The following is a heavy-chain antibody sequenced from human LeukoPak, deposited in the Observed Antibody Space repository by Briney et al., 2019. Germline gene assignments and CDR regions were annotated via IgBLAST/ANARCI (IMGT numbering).Heavy chain of an antibody. V-gene: IGHV1-2*02. CDR2: INPNSGGT. D-gene: IGHD3-10*01. J-gene: IGHJ4*02. Sequence: ASVKVSCKASGYTFTSYAMHWVRQAPGQRLEWMGWINPNSGGTNYAQKFQGRVTMTRDTSISTAYMELSRLRSDDTAVYYCARDEGSGSYSLYYFDYWGRGTLVTVSS. CDR3: ARDEGSGSYSLYYFDY. CDR1: GYTFTSYA.